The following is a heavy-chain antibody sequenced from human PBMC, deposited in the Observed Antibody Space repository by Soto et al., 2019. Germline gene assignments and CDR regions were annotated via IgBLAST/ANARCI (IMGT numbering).Heavy chain of an antibody. Sequence: SETLSLTCTVSGGSISSGGYYWSWIRQHPGKGLEWIGYIYYSGSTYYNPSLKSRVTISVDTSKNQFSLKLSSVTAADTAVYYCARASSYGSGSYRPNFDYWGQGTLVTVSS. CDR2: IYYSGST. CDR3: ARASSYGSGSYRPNFDY. V-gene: IGHV4-31*03. D-gene: IGHD3-10*01. J-gene: IGHJ4*02. CDR1: GGSISSGGYY.